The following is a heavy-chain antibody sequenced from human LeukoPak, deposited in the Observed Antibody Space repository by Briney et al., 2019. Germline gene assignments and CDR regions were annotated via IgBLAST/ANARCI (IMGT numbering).Heavy chain of an antibody. V-gene: IGHV3-23*01. J-gene: IGHJ3*02. D-gene: IGHD1-26*01. CDR3: AKAFRIVGIGNPDDAFDI. CDR2: IAGTGGST. CDR1: GFTFNKYA. Sequence: GGSLRLSCAASGFTFNKYAMNWVRQPPGKGLEWVSSIAGTGGSTYYADSVKGRFTLSRDNSENTLYLQLNSLRAEDSGIYYCAKAFRIVGIGNPDDAFDIWGQGTVVTVS.